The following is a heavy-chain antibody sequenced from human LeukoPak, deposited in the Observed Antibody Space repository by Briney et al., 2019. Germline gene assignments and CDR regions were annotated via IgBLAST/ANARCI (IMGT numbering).Heavy chain of an antibody. Sequence: GGSLRLSCAASGFTFSSYSMNWVRQAPGKGLEWVSYISSSSSTIYYADSVKGRFTISRDNAKNSLYLQMNSLRAEDTAVYYCARELYDSSGYYDCWGQGTLVTVSS. J-gene: IGHJ4*02. V-gene: IGHV3-48*04. D-gene: IGHD3-22*01. CDR3: ARELYDSSGYYDC. CDR2: ISSSSSTI. CDR1: GFTFSSYS.